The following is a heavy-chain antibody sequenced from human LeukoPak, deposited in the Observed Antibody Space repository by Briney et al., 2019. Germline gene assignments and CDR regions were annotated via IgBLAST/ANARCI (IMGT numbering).Heavy chain of an antibody. CDR2: INHSGST. CDR1: GFTFSSYS. D-gene: IGHD3-22*01. Sequence: GSLRLSCAASGFTFSSYSMNWVRQAPGKGLEWIGEINHSGSTNYNPSLKSRVTISVDTSKNQFSLKLSSVTAADTAVYYCARDLFTMIYAFDIWGQGTMVTVSS. J-gene: IGHJ3*02. CDR3: ARDLFTMIYAFDI. V-gene: IGHV4-34*01.